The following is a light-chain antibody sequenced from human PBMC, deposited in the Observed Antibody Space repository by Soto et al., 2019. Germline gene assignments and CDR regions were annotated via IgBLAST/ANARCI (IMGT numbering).Light chain of an antibody. CDR2: DVN. J-gene: IGLJ2*01. CDR3: SSSSSNSASVL. CDR1: SADIGSHNR. Sequence: QSALTQPPSMSGSPGQSITISCKGSSADIGSHNRVSWYHQPPDTAPKLIIYDVNDRPSGVPDRFSGSKSADTASLSISGLQPEDEGVYYCSSSSSNSASVLFGGGTKLTV. V-gene: IGLV2-18*02.